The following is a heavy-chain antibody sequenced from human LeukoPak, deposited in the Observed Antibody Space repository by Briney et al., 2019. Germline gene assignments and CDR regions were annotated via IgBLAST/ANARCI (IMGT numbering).Heavy chain of an antibody. D-gene: IGHD6-13*01. J-gene: IGHJ4*02. Sequence: GTLRLSCAASELTFSSYGMSWVRQAPGKGLEWVAVISYDGSNKYYADSVKGRFTISRDNSKNTLYLQMNSLRAEDTAVYYCAKSGGYSSSWYFDYWGQGTLVTVSS. CDR1: ELTFSSYG. CDR3: AKSGGYSSSWYFDY. V-gene: IGHV3-30*18. CDR2: ISYDGSNK.